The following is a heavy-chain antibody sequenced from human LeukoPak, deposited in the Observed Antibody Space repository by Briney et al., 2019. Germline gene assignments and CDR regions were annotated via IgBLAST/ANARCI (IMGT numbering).Heavy chain of an antibody. Sequence: SQALSLTCAVSGDSISSGGYWWSWIRQHPGKGPEWIGYISYGGNTYYNPSLKSRVAISADTPKNQFSLKLSSTTAADTAVYYCARAPVATPSEFDYWGQGTLVTVSS. V-gene: IGHV4-31*11. CDR1: GDSISSGGYW. J-gene: IGHJ4*02. CDR2: ISYGGNT. CDR3: ARAPVATPSEFDY. D-gene: IGHD5-12*01.